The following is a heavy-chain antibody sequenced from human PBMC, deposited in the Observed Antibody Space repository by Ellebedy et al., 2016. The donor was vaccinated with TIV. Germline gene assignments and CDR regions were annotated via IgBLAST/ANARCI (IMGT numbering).Heavy chain of an antibody. Sequence: GSLRLXCAVYGASFSHYYWTWIRQSPGKGLEWIGEINHSGSSNHNPSLKSRVTLSVDRSKNHLSLKLNSVTAADTAVYYCARGRGGAYSIPFDYWGQGTLVTVSS. CDR2: INHSGSS. CDR1: GASFSHYY. J-gene: IGHJ4*02. CDR3: ARGRGGAYSIPFDY. D-gene: IGHD2-21*01. V-gene: IGHV4-34*01.